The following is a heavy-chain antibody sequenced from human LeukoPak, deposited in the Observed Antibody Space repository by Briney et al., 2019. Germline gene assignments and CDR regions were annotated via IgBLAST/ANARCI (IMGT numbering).Heavy chain of an antibody. J-gene: IGHJ4*02. V-gene: IGHV1-69*13. D-gene: IGHD4-17*01. Sequence: ASVKVSCKASGGTFSSYAISWVRQAPGQGREWMGGIIPIFGTANYAQKFQGGVTITADESTSTAYMELSSLRSEDTAVYYCATYGDYRDFDYWGQGTLVTVSS. CDR2: IIPIFGTA. CDR3: ATYGDYRDFDY. CDR1: GGTFSSYA.